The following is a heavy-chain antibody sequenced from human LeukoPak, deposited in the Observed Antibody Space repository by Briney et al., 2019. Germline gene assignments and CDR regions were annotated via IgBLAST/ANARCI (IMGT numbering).Heavy chain of an antibody. CDR2: ISSGGAYT. D-gene: IGHD3-10*01. Sequence: GGSLRLTCTVSGFIFSSYGLFWVRQSPGKGLEWVSAISSGGAYTYYADSVKGRFTISRDNALNSVSLQMNALRADDTAVYYCVSGGHVDYCGQGTLVTVSS. CDR1: GFIFSSYG. V-gene: IGHV3-21*01. J-gene: IGHJ4*02. CDR3: VSGGHVDY.